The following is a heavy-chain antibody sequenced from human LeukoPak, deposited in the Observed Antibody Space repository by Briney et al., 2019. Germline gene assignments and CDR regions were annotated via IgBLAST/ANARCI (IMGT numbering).Heavy chain of an antibody. CDR2: ISSSGSAI. CDR3: ARGGSLGY. V-gene: IGHV3-48*03. CDR1: GFTFSSYE. J-gene: IGHJ4*02. D-gene: IGHD6-19*01. Sequence: PGGSLSLSCAASGFTFSSYEMNWVRQAPGKGLEWVSKISSSGSAIYYADSVKGRFTISRDNAKSSLCLQMNSLRVEDTAIYYCARGGSLGYWGQGTLVTVSS.